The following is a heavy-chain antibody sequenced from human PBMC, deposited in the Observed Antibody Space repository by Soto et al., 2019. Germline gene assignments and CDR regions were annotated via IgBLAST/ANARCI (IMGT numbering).Heavy chain of an antibody. J-gene: IGHJ2*01. D-gene: IGHD2-8*01. CDR3: AKDVGGCMLFCWYFDL. Sequence: QVQLVESGGGVVQPGRSLRLSCAASGFTFSIYGMHWVRQAPGKGLEWVAVISYDGSNKYYADSVKGRFTISRDNSKNPLYLQMNSLRAEDTAVYYCAKDVGGCMLFCWYFDLWGRGTLVTVSS. CDR1: GFTFSIYG. CDR2: ISYDGSNK. V-gene: IGHV3-30*18.